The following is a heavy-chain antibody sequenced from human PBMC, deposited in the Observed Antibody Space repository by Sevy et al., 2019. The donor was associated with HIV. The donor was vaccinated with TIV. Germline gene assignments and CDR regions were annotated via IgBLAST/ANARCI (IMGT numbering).Heavy chain of an antibody. Sequence: SLTCTVSGGSISSYYWSWIRQPAGKGLEWIGRIYASGSTNYNPSLKSRVTMSLDTSKNQLSLKLSSVTAADTAVYYCARDGDSSTWYEGFDPWGQGTLVTVSS. V-gene: IGHV4-4*07. CDR2: IYASGST. D-gene: IGHD6-13*01. J-gene: IGHJ5*02. CDR3: ARDGDSSTWYEGFDP. CDR1: GGSISSYY.